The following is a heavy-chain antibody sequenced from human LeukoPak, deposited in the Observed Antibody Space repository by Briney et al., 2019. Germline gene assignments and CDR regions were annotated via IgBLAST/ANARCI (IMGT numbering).Heavy chain of an antibody. D-gene: IGHD3-22*01. CDR3: ARAKDSSGYLLLDAFDI. V-gene: IGHV4-34*01. Sequence: SETLSLTCAVYGGSFSGYYWSWIRQPPGKGLEWIGEINHSGSTNYNPSLKSRVTMSVDTSKNQFSLKLSSVTAADTAVYYCARAKDSSGYLLLDAFDIWGQGTMVTVSS. CDR2: INHSGST. CDR1: GGSFSGYY. J-gene: IGHJ3*02.